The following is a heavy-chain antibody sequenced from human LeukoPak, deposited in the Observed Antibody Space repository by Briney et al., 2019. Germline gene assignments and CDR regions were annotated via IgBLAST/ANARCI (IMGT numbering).Heavy chain of an antibody. V-gene: IGHV3-30*18. CDR3: AKEVPAYYFDY. Sequence: PGWSLRLSCAVSGFTFSSYGMHWVRQAPGKGLEWVAVISFDGNNKYYADSVKGRFTISRDSSKNTLHLQMNSLRAEDTAVYYCAKEVPAYYFDYWGQGTLVTVSS. CDR1: GFTFSSYG. CDR2: ISFDGNNK. J-gene: IGHJ4*02.